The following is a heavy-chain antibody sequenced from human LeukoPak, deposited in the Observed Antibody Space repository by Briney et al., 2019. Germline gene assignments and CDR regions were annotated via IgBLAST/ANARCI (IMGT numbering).Heavy chain of an antibody. CDR2: ISSRSIYI. CDR3: ARDPSAAGSFDY. J-gene: IGHJ4*02. Sequence: GGSLILSCAASGFTFSTYSMNWVRQAPGKGLEWVSSISSRSIYIYYTDSLKGRFTISRDNAKNSLYLQMNSLRAEDTAVYYCARDPSAAGSFDYWGQGTLVTVSS. CDR1: GFTFSTYS. V-gene: IGHV3-21*01. D-gene: IGHD6-13*01.